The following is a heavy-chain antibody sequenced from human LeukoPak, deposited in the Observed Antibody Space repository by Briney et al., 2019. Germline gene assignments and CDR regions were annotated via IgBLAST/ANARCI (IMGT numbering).Heavy chain of an antibody. J-gene: IGHJ4*02. CDR2: IYYSGST. V-gene: IGHV4-39*01. D-gene: IGHD6-6*01. CDR3: ARHRRYSSSSRFDY. Sequence: SETLSLTCTVSGGSISSSSYYWGWIRQPPGKGLEWIGSIYYSGSTYYNPSLKSRVTISVDTSKNQFSLKLSSVTAADTAVYYCARHRRYSSSSRFDYWGQGTLVTVSS. CDR1: GGSISSSSYY.